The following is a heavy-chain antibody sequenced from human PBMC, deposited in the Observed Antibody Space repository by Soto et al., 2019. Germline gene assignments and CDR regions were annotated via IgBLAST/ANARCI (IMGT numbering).Heavy chain of an antibody. CDR1: GFTVSNNY. D-gene: IGHD3-10*01. CDR2: IYSGGYT. V-gene: IGHV3-53*01. J-gene: IGHJ4*02. Sequence: EVQLVESGGGLIQPGGSLRLSCAVSGFTVSNNYMSWVRQAPGKGLEGVSVIYSGGYTAYGDSVKGRFTISRDNSKNTLFLQKNSVGAADRAVFSWGRRRGGGGYWGQGTLVTVSS. CDR3: GRRRGGGGY.